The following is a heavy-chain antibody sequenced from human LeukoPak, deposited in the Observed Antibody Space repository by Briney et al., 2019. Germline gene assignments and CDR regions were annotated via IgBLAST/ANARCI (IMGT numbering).Heavy chain of an antibody. J-gene: IGHJ4*02. Sequence: SVKVSCKASGGTFSNYAISWVRQAPGQGLEWMGGIIPIFGTANYAQKFQGRVTITADESTSTAYMELSSLRSEDTAVYYCAIPNYDILTGPDLYYFDYWGQGTLVTVSS. D-gene: IGHD3-9*01. CDR1: GGTFSNYA. CDR2: IIPIFGTA. V-gene: IGHV1-69*13. CDR3: AIPNYDILTGPDLYYFDY.